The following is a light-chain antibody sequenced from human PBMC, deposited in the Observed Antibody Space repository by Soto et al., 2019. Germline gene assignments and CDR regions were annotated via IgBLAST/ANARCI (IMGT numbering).Light chain of an antibody. CDR2: DAS. Sequence: ESVLTQSQPTLSLSPRDRAPLSCRAGQSVGRYLAWYQQKPGQAPRLVIYDASNRATGIPARFSGSGSGTDFTLTISSLEPEDFAVYYCQQRSTWPPITFGQGTRLEIK. CDR1: QSVGRY. J-gene: IGKJ5*01. CDR3: QQRSTWPPIT. V-gene: IGKV3-11*01.